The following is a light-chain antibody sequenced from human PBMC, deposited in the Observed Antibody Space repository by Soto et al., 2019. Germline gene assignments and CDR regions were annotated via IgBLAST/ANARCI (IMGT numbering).Light chain of an antibody. V-gene: IGKV3-15*01. CDR3: QQYTNWPYT. J-gene: IGKJ2*01. CDR1: QSVGSN. CDR2: GAS. Sequence: EIVMTQSPATLSVSPGERASLSCRASQSVGSNLAWYQQTAGQAPRLLIYGASTRSTGIPASFSGSGSGTEFTHTISSLQSEDFAVFSCQQYTNWPYTFGQGTKLEIK.